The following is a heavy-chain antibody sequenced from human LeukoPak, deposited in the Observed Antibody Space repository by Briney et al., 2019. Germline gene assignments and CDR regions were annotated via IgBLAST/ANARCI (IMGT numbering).Heavy chain of an antibody. V-gene: IGHV3-30-3*01. CDR1: GFTFSSYA. D-gene: IGHD4-11*01. CDR3: ARAPSTVTGTEGDY. Sequence: GGSLRLSCAASGFTFSSYAMHWVRQAPGKGLEWVAVISYDGSNKYYADSVKGRFTISRDNSKNTLYLQMNSLRAEDTAVYYCARAPSTVTGTEGDYWGQGTLVIVSS. J-gene: IGHJ4*02. CDR2: ISYDGSNK.